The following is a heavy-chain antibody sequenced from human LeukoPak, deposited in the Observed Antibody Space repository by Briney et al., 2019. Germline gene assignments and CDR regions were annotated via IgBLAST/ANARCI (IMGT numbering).Heavy chain of an antibody. CDR3: ARDPEAMAIFDY. V-gene: IGHV4-61*02. D-gene: IGHD5-18*01. J-gene: IGHJ4*02. CDR2: IYTSGST. CDR1: GGSISSGSYY. Sequence: SETLSLTCTVSGGSISSGSYYWSWIRQPAGKGLEWIGRIYTSGSTNYNPSLKSRVTISVDTSKNQFSLKLSSVTAADTAVYYCARDPEAMAIFDYWGQGTLVTVSS.